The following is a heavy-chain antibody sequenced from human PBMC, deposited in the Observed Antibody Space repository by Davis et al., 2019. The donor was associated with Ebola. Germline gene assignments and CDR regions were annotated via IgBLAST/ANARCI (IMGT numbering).Heavy chain of an antibody. D-gene: IGHD2-15*01. V-gene: IGHV4-59*08. Sequence: SETLSLTCTVSGGSIRRYYWSWTRQPPGKGLEWIGYIYYSGSTNYNPPLKSRVTISVDTSKNQFSLKLSSVTAADTAVYYCARPVRYCSGGSCYGNWFDPWGQGTLVTVSS. CDR3: ARPVRYCSGGSCYGNWFDP. CDR1: GGSIRRYY. CDR2: IYYSGST. J-gene: IGHJ5*02.